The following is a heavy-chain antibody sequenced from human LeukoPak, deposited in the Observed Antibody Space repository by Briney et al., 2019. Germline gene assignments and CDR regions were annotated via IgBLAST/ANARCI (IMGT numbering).Heavy chain of an antibody. J-gene: IGHJ4*02. CDR3: ARGGMELWSFDY. CDR1: GGTFSSYA. CDR2: IIPILGIA. V-gene: IGHV1-69*04. D-gene: IGHD5-18*01. Sequence: SVKVSCKASGGTFSSYAISWVRQAPGQGLEWMGRIIPILGIANYAQKFQGRVTVTADKSTSTAYMELSSLRSEDTAVYYCARGGMELWSFDYWGQGTLVTVSS.